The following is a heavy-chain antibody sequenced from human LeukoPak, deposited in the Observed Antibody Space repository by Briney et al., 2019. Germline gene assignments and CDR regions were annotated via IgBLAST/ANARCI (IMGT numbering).Heavy chain of an antibody. CDR2: INPHNGGT. CDR3: APALEAAAGTEVFDP. J-gene: IGHJ5*02. CDR1: GYTFIGYY. D-gene: IGHD6-13*01. Sequence: GVSVKVSCKASGYTFIGYYLHWVRQAPGQGLEWMGWINPHNGGTNYAQKFQGRVTMTRDTSITTAYMELSRLKSDDTAVYYCAPALEAAAGTEVFDPWGQGTLVTVSS. V-gene: IGHV1-2*02.